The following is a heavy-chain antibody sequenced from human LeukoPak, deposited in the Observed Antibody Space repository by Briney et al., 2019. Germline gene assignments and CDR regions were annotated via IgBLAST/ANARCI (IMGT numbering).Heavy chain of an antibody. V-gene: IGHV3-20*04. J-gene: IGHJ2*01. Sequence: GGSLRLSCAASGFTFDDYGMTWVRQAPGKGLEWVSGINWNGGSTGYADSVRGRFTISRDNAKNSLFLQMNSLRAEDTALYSCARVMYSSGWYGYFDLWGRGSLVTVSS. D-gene: IGHD6-19*01. CDR2: INWNGGST. CDR1: GFTFDDYG. CDR3: ARVMYSSGWYGYFDL.